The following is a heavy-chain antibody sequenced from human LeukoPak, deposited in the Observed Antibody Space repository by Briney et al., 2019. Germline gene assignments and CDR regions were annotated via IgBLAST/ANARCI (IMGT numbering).Heavy chain of an antibody. Sequence: GGSLRLSCAASGFSFTNYAMTWVRQAPGKGLEWVSAISGRGGSTLYPGSVNGRFTNSRDNSKNTLYLQINSLRAEDTAVYYCAKTLVGATWGPNYYFDAWGQGTLVTVSS. CDR1: GFSFTNYA. V-gene: IGHV3-23*01. CDR3: AKTLVGATWGPNYYFDA. J-gene: IGHJ4*02. CDR2: ISGRGGST. D-gene: IGHD1-26*01.